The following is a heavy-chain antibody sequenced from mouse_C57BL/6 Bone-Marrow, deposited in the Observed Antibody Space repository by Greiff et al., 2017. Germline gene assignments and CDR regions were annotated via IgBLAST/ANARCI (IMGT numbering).Heavy chain of an antibody. J-gene: IGHJ1*03. D-gene: IGHD1-1*01. Sequence: VQLQQSGAELVRPGASVKLSCKASGYTFTDYYINWVKQRPGQGLEWIARIYPGSGNTYYNEKFKGKATLTAEKSSSTAYMQLSSLTSEDSAVYFCARRGTVVPYWYFDVWGTGTTVTVSS. CDR3: ARRGTVVPYWYFDV. V-gene: IGHV1-76*01. CDR1: GYTFTDYY. CDR2: IYPGSGNT.